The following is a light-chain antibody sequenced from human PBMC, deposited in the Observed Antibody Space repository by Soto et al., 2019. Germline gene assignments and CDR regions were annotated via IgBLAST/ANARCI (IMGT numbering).Light chain of an antibody. CDR1: SSDVGGYDY. J-gene: IGLJ1*01. V-gene: IGLV2-11*01. CDR2: DVN. CDR3: CSYAGTDTYV. Sequence: QSALTQPRSVSGSPGQSVTISCTGTSSDVGGYDYVSWYQQHPGKAPKLIIYDVNKRPSGVPDRFSGSKSGSTASLTISGLQSEDEADYFCCSYAGTDTYVFATGTKLTVL.